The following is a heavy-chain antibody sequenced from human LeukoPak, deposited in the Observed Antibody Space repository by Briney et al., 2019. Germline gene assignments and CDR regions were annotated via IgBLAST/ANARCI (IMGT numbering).Heavy chain of an antibody. J-gene: IGHJ4*02. Sequence: GASVKVSCKASGYTFTGYSMHWVRQAPGQGLEWMGWISAYNGNTNYAQKLQGRVTMTTDTSTSTAYMELRSLRSDDTAVYYCARDINYEGPANDYWGQGTLVTVSS. V-gene: IGHV1-18*04. CDR2: ISAYNGNT. CDR1: GYTFTGYS. CDR3: ARDINYEGPANDY. D-gene: IGHD3-3*01.